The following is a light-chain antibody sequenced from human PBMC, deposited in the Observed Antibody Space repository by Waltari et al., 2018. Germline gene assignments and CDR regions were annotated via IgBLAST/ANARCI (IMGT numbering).Light chain of an antibody. V-gene: IGKV1-39*01. CDR3: QQTYTMPHT. CDR2: GAS. CDR1: QNVGKF. Sequence: IQMTQSPPSLSASEGARVIITCRASQNVGKFLNWFQQHPGRAPKLLIFGASTLPSGVPSRFIGTGSGADFTLTISSLQPEDFATYYCQQTYTMPHTFGLGTKLEMK. J-gene: IGKJ2*01.